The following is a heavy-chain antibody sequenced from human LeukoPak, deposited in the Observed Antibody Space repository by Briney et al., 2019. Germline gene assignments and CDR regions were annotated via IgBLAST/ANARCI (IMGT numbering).Heavy chain of an antibody. CDR2: IKENGNEQ. V-gene: IGHV3-7*01. D-gene: IGHD1-14*01. CDR3: ARGPGDFDASDI. J-gene: IGHJ3*02. CDR1: GFTFSSYS. Sequence: PGGALRLSCAASGFTFSSYSMNWVRQAPGKGPEWVAHIKENGNEQYHADSVKGRFTISRDNAKKSLCLQMNSLRADDTALYYCARGPGDFDASDIWGQGTMVTVSS.